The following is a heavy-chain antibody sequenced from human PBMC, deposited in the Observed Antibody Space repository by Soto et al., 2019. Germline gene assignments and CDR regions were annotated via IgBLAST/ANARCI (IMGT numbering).Heavy chain of an antibody. Sequence: SETLSPTCTVSGGSISSGDYYWSWIRQPPGKGLEWIGYIYYSGSTYYNPSLKSRVTISVDTSKNQFSLKLSSVTAADTAVYYCARGYSSSWYYYGMDVWGQGTTVTVSS. V-gene: IGHV4-30-4*01. D-gene: IGHD6-13*01. CDR2: IYYSGST. CDR1: GGSISSGDYY. J-gene: IGHJ6*02. CDR3: ARGYSSSWYYYGMDV.